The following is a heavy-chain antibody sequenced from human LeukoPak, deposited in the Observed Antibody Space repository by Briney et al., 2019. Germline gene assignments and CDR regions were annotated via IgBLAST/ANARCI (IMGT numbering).Heavy chain of an antibody. Sequence: PSETLSLTCTVSGGSISSGGYYWSWIRQPPGKGLEWIGYIYHSGSTYYNPSLKSRVTISVDRSKNQFSLKLSSVTTADTAVYYCARGSVVVAITGYWYFDLWGRGTLVTVS. CDR3: ARGSVVVAITGYWYFDL. CDR2: IYHSGST. V-gene: IGHV4-30-2*01. D-gene: IGHD2-15*01. J-gene: IGHJ2*01. CDR1: GGSISSGGYY.